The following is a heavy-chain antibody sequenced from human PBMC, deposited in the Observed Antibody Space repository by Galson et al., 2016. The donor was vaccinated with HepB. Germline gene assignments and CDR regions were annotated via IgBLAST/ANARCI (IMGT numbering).Heavy chain of an antibody. Sequence: TLSLTCTVSSGSISSGGYCWSWIRQHPGKGLEWIGYIYFSGTTSYNPSLKSRVTISLDTSKNRFSLKLTSVTAADTAVYFCASNLIGPYYFDYWGQGTLVTVSS. D-gene: IGHD3-9*01. V-gene: IGHV4-31*03. J-gene: IGHJ4*02. CDR1: SGSISSGGYC. CDR2: IYFSGTT. CDR3: ASNLIGPYYFDY.